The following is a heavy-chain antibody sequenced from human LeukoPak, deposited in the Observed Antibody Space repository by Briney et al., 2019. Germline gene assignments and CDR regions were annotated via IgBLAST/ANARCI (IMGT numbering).Heavy chain of an antibody. Sequence: ASVKVSCKASGYTFTSYYMHWVRQAPGQGLEWMGIINPSGGSTSYAQKFQGRVTMTRDTSTSTAYMDLRSLRSDDTAVYYCARTNLDCKSGVCYDYWGQGTPVTVSS. CDR1: GYTFTSYY. D-gene: IGHD2-8*01. V-gene: IGHV1-46*01. CDR3: ARTNLDCKSGVCYDY. CDR2: INPSGGST. J-gene: IGHJ4*02.